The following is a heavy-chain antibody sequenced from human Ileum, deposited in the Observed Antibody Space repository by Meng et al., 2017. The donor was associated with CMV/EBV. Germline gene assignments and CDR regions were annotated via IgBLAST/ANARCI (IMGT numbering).Heavy chain of an antibody. J-gene: IGHJ5*02. CDR2: ISRSSSHK. Sequence: GGSLRLSCVGSEFTFSDYIINWVLQSPGMGLEWVSAISRSSSHKYYTDSARGRFTISRDNAKNSVYLQMSSLRAEDTAVYYCARGRMACSSTNCHRGGLDHWGPGTLVTVSS. CDR1: EFTFSDYI. V-gene: IGHV3-21*01. D-gene: IGHD2-2*02. CDR3: ARGRMACSSTNCHRGGLDH.